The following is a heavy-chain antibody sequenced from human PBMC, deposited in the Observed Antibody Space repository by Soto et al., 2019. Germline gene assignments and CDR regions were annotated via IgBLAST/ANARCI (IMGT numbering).Heavy chain of an antibody. Sequence: EVQLLESGGGLVQPGESLRLSCAASGFTFSSYAMSWVRQAPGKGLEWVSVISGSDDSTYYADSVKGRFTISRDNSKGTLYLQMNSLRAEDTAVYYCAKRSSSSTFDYWGQGTLVTVSS. V-gene: IGHV3-23*01. CDR1: GFTFSSYA. J-gene: IGHJ4*02. D-gene: IGHD6-6*01. CDR3: AKRSSSSTFDY. CDR2: ISGSDDST.